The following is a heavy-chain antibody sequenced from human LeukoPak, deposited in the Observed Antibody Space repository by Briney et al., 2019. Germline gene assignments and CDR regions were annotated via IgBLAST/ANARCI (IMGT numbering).Heavy chain of an antibody. CDR3: VRDPRTVGTTLPDF. J-gene: IGHJ4*02. Sequence: AXVKVSCKASGYTFTSDGFSWVRQAPGQGLEWLGWITVYNGGTDYAQKLQGRVTMTADKFTKTAYMELRSLRDEDTAVYYCVRDPRTVGTTLPDFWGQGTLVIVSS. CDR1: GYTFTSDG. D-gene: IGHD1-26*01. CDR2: ITVYNGGT. V-gene: IGHV1-18*01.